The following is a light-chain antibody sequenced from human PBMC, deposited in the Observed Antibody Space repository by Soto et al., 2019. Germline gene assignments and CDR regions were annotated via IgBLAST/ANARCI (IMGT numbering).Light chain of an antibody. V-gene: IGKV3-20*01. CDR2: GAS. J-gene: IGKJ4*01. CDR3: QQYGSSPLT. CDR1: QSVSSSY. Sequence: EIVLTQSPGTLSLSPGERATLSCRASQSVSSSYLAWYQQKPGQAPRLLIYGASSRATGIPDRFSGSGSGTDFTLTIIRLEPEECAVYYCQQYGSSPLTFGGGTKVEIK.